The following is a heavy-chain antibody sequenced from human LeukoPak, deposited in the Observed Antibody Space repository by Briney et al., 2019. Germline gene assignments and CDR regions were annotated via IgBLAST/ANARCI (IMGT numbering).Heavy chain of an antibody. J-gene: IGHJ6*03. D-gene: IGHD2-2*01. CDR3: ARNGEKEYQLLRGYYYYYMDV. CDR1: GSTSCSYA. CDR2: ISYAGSNK. V-gene: IGHV3-30*01. Sequence: KTLRLTSSSSGSTSCSYATHSFRQASANGLAPLSVISYAGSNKYYAASVKGRFTISRDNSKNTLYLQTNSLRSEDTAVYYCARNGEKEYQLLRGYYYYYMDVWGKGTTVTVSS.